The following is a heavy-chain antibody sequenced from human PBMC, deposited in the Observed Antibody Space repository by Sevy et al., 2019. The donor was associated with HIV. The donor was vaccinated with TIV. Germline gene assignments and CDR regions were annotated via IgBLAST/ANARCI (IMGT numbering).Heavy chain of an antibody. J-gene: IGHJ4*02. Sequence: SETLSLTCTVSGGSFTSSDSYWSWIRQPPGEGLEWIGYIQYTGGTYYNPFLKSRVAMSVDTSEKQFSLKLSFLTAADTAVYYCASKRGYNDSPFDYWGQGTLVTVSS. V-gene: IGHV4-30-4*01. D-gene: IGHD5-12*01. CDR3: ASKRGYNDSPFDY. CDR1: GGSFTSSDSY. CDR2: IQYTGGT.